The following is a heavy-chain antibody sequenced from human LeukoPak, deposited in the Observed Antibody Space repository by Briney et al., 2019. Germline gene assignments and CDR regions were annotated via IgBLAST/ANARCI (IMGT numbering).Heavy chain of an antibody. D-gene: IGHD3-16*01. Sequence: SETLSLTCTVSGGSISSSGYYWGWIRQPPGKGLEWIGSIYYSGSTYYNPSLKSRVTISVDTSKNQFSLKLSSVTAADTAVYYCAREGPFMITFGGLDYWGQGTLVTVSS. CDR3: AREGPFMITFGGLDY. V-gene: IGHV4-39*02. CDR2: IYYSGST. CDR1: GGSISSSGYY. J-gene: IGHJ4*02.